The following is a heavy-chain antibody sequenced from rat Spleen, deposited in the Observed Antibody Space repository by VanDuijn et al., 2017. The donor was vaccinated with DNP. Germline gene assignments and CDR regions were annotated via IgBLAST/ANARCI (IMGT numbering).Heavy chain of an antibody. Sequence: EVQLVESGGGLVQPGGSMKLSCAASGFTFNSFPMAWVRQTPTKGLEWVACMSPTTRSSYYRDSVKGRFTISRDHAKSTLYLQMDSLRSEDMATYYCVRPDYYFGSYPFFWGPGTMVTVSS. V-gene: IGHV5-46*01. CDR3: VRPDYYFGSYPFF. CDR2: MSPTTRSS. D-gene: IGHD1-12*02. J-gene: IGHJ1*01. CDR1: GFTFNSFP.